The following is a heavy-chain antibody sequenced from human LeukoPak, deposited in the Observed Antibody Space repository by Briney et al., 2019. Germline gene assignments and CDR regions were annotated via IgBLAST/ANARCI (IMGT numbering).Heavy chain of an antibody. CDR2: MYYSGST. J-gene: IGHJ4*02. CDR1: GGSITSYY. Sequence: PSETLYLTCTVSGGSITSYYWSWIRQPPGKGLEWIGYMYYSGSTSYNPSLKSRVTTSVDTAKNQFSLKVNSVTAADTAVYYCARGEPVEYCGAGTLVTVSS. V-gene: IGHV4-59*01. D-gene: IGHD1-14*01. CDR3: ARGEPVEY.